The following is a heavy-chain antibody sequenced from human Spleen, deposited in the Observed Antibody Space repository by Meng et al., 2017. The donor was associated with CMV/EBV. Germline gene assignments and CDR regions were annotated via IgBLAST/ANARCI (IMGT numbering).Heavy chain of an antibody. D-gene: IGHD3-22*01. CDR3: ARHLQDYYDPPDDAFDI. V-gene: IGHV4-39*01. Sequence: SISRSSYDWGWIRQPPGKGLEWIGSIYYSGSTYYNPSLKSRVTISVDTSKNQFSLKLSSVTAADTAVYYCARHLQDYYDPPDDAFDIWGQGTMVTVSS. CDR2: IYYSGST. J-gene: IGHJ3*02. CDR1: SISRSSYD.